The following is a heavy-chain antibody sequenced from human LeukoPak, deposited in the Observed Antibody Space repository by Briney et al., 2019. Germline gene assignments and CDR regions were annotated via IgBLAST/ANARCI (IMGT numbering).Heavy chain of an antibody. V-gene: IGHV1-69*05. CDR2: IIPIFGTA. CDR3: ASSWTYYYDSSGYYYGY. Sequence: SVKVSCKASGGTFSSYAISWVRQAPGQRLEWMGRIIPIFGTANYAQKFQGRVTITTDESTSTAYMELSSLRSEDTAVYYCASSWTYYYDSSGYYYGYWGQGTLVTVSS. D-gene: IGHD3-22*01. J-gene: IGHJ4*02. CDR1: GGTFSSYA.